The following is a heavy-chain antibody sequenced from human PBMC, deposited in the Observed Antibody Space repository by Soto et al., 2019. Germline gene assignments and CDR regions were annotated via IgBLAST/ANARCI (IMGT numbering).Heavy chain of an antibody. CDR2: IWFDGSNK. J-gene: IGHJ4*02. CDR3: ARSSGPFDY. Sequence: QVQLVESGGGVVQPGRSLRLSCAAAGFTFSSYGMHWVRQSPGKGLDWVAVIWFDGSNKYYADSVKGRFTISRDNSKNTLYLQMHSLRAEDTALYYCARSSGPFDYLGQGTLVTVSP. CDR1: GFTFSSYG. D-gene: IGHD6-6*01. V-gene: IGHV3-33*01.